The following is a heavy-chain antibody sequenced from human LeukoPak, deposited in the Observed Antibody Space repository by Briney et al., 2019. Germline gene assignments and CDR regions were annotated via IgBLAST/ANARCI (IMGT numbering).Heavy chain of an antibody. D-gene: IGHD3-10*01. J-gene: IGHJ5*02. V-gene: IGHV1-24*01. CDR2: FDPEDGET. CDR1: GYTLTELS. Sequence: GASVKVSCKASGYTLTELSMHWVRQAPGKGLEWMGGFDPEDGETIYAQKFQGRVTMTEDTSTDTAYMELSSLRSEDTAVYYCATYLPMVRGVLPWFDPWGQGTLVTVSS. CDR3: ATYLPMVRGVLPWFDP.